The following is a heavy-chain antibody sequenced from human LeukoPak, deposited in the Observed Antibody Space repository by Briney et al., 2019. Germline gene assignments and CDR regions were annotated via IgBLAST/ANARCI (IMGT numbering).Heavy chain of an antibody. Sequence: KPSGTLSLTCAVSGGSISSSNWWSWVRQPPGKGLEWIGEIYHSGSTNYNPPLKSRVTIPVDKSKNQFSLKLSSVTAADTAVYYCASLRWPHYYFDYWGQGTLVTVSS. CDR1: GGSISSSNW. CDR3: ASLRWPHYYFDY. V-gene: IGHV4-4*02. CDR2: IYHSGST. D-gene: IGHD2-15*01. J-gene: IGHJ4*02.